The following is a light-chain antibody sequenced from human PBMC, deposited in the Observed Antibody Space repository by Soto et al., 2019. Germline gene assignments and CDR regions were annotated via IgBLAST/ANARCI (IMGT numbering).Light chain of an antibody. J-gene: IGKJ4*01. CDR3: QHRSNWPLT. Sequence: EIVLTQSPATLSLSPGERATLSCRASQSVSSYLAWYQQKRGQAPRLLIYDASKRATGIPARFRGSGSGTDFTLTISSLEPEDFAVYYCQHRSNWPLTFGGWTKVEIK. CDR2: DAS. V-gene: IGKV3-11*01. CDR1: QSVSSY.